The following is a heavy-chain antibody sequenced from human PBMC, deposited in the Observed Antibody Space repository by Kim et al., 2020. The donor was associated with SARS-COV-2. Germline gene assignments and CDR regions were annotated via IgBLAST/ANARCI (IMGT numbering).Heavy chain of an antibody. J-gene: IGHJ4*02. CDR2: IYYSGST. Sequence: SETLSLTCTVSGGSISSYYWSWIRQPPGKGLEWIGYIYYSGSTNYNPSLKSRVTISVDTSKNQFSLKLSSVTAADTAVYYCARGSTRYFDWLLSRSYYFDYWGQGTLVTVSS. CDR1: GGSISSYY. V-gene: IGHV4-59*01. D-gene: IGHD3-9*01. CDR3: ARGSTRYFDWLLSRSYYFDY.